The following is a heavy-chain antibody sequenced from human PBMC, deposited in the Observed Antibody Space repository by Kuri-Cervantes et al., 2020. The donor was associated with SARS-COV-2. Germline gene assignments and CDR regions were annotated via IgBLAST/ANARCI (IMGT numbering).Heavy chain of an antibody. V-gene: IGHV3-21*01. CDR2: IGSGGSFM. J-gene: IGHJ6*02. CDR3: ARDWASRGYYYGMDV. Sequence: GESLKISCAASGFTFSSYAMNWVRQAPGKGLEWVASIGSGGSFMNYADSVKGRFTISRDNAKNSLLMQMNSLRVEDTAVYYCARDWASRGYYYGMDVWGQGTTVTVSS. D-gene: IGHD3-10*01. CDR1: GFTFSSYA.